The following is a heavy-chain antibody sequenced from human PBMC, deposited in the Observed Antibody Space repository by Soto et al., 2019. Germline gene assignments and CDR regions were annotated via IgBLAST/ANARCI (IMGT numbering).Heavy chain of an antibody. CDR1: GFTFSSYS. D-gene: IGHD2-2*01. CDR3: ARDKVVVVPAATFWFDP. J-gene: IGHJ5*02. V-gene: IGHV3-21*01. Sequence: PGGSLRLSCAASGFTFSSYSMNWVRQAPGKGLEWVSSISSSSSYIYYADSVKGRFTISRDNAKNSLYLQMNSLRAEDTAVYYCARDKVVVVPAATFWFDPWGQGTLVTVS. CDR2: ISSSSSYI.